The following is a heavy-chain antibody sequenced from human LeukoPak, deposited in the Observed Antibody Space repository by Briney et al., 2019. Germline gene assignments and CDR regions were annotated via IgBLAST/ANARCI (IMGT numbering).Heavy chain of an antibody. CDR3: ARETYSGYDPPYTYYYYYGMDV. CDR2: IIPILGIA. D-gene: IGHD5-12*01. V-gene: IGHV1-69*04. J-gene: IGHJ6*02. Sequence: SVKVSCKASGGTFSSYAISWVRQALGQGLEWMGRIIPILGIANYAQKFQGRVTITADKPTSTAYMELSSLRSEDTAVYYCARETYSGYDPPYTYYYYYGMDVWGQGTTVTVSS. CDR1: GGTFSSYA.